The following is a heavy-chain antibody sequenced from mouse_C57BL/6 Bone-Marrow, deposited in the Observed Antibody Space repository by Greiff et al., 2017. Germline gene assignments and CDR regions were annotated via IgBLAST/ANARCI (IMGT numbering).Heavy chain of an antibody. CDR2: IDPANGNT. CDR3: AIFHYSNYDYFDY. Sequence: VQLQQSVAELVRPGASVKLSCTASGFNIKNTYMHWVKQRPEQGLEWIGRIDPANGNTKYAPKFQGKATMTADTSSRTAYLQLSRLTSEDTSIYYCAIFHYSNYDYFDYWGQGTTLTVSS. V-gene: IGHV14-3*01. J-gene: IGHJ2*01. D-gene: IGHD2-5*01. CDR1: GFNIKNTY.